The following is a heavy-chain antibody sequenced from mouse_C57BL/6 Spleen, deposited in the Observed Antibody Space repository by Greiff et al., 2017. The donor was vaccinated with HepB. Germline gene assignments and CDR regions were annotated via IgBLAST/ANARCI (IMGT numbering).Heavy chain of an antibody. J-gene: IGHJ2*01. CDR3: TGIPSTAYYFDY. V-gene: IGHV6-6*01. CDR1: GFTFSDAW. Sequence: EVKLEESGGGLVQPGGSMKLSCAASGFTFSDAWMDWVRQSPEKGLEWGAEIRNKANNHATYYAESVKGRFTISRDDSKSSVYLQMNSLRAEDTGIYYCTGIPSTAYYFDYWGQGTTLTVSS. D-gene: IGHD1-2*01. CDR2: IRNKANNHAT.